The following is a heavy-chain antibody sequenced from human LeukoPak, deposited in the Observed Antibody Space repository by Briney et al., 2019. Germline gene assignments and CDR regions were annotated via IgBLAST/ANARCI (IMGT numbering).Heavy chain of an antibody. CDR2: INHSGST. V-gene: IGHV4-34*01. CDR3: SKVRKQRYSYGHRHAFDV. CDR1: GGSFSGYY. Sequence: SETLSLTCAVYGGSFSGYYWSWIRQPPGKGLEWIGEINHSGSTNYNPSLKSRVTISVDTSKNQFSLKLSSVTAADTAEDYCSKVRKQRYSYGHRHAFDVWGKGTMVTVSS. J-gene: IGHJ3*01. D-gene: IGHD5-18*01.